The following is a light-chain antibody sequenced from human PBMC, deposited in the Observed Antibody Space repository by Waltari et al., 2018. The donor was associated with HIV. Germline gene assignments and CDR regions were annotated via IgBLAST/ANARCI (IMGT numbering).Light chain of an antibody. CDR3: NSYAGSNNWV. CDR2: EVS. J-gene: IGLJ3*02. V-gene: IGLV2-8*01. Sequence: QSALTQPPSASGSPGQSVTISCTGTSSDVGGYNYVSWYQQHPGKAPKLMIYEVSKRPSGLPDRFSGSKSGNTAALTVSGLQAEEEADYYGNSYAGSNNWVVGGGTKLTVL. CDR1: SSDVGGYNY.